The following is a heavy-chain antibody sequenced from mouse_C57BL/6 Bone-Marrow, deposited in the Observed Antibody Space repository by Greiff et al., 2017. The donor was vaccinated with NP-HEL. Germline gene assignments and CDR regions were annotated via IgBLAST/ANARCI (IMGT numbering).Heavy chain of an antibody. D-gene: IGHD1-1*01. V-gene: IGHV5-9-1*02. J-gene: IGHJ4*01. Sequence: EVLLVESGEGLVKPGGSLKLSCAASGFTFSSYAMSWVRQTPGKGLEWVAYIDSCGGYIYYAHTVKGRFTISRDNARNTLYLQMSSLKSEDTDMYYCTREGITTVRDDAMDYWGQGTSVTVSS. CDR2: IDSCGGYI. CDR1: GFTFSSYA. CDR3: TREGITTVRDDAMDY.